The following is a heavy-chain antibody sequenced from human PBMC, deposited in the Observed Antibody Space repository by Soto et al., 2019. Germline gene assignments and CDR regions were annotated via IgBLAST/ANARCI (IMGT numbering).Heavy chain of an antibody. CDR3: ARSQSTPPPDRGYCSGGSCYYYFDY. J-gene: IGHJ4*02. CDR1: GGSFSYYY. Sequence: QVQLQQWGAGLLKPSETLSLTCAVYGGSFSYYYWTWIRQPPGKGLEWIGEINHSGSTNYNPSLKGRVTMSVDKYGNQISLERRSRPAEGTAVYYFARSQSTPPPDRGYCSGGSCYYYFDYWGQGILVTASS. D-gene: IGHD2-15*01. CDR2: INHSGST. V-gene: IGHV4-34*01.